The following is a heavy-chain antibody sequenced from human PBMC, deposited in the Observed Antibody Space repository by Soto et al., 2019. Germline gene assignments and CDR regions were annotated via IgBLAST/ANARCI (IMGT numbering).Heavy chain of an antibody. CDR2: ISGSGGNT. Sequence: GGSLRLSCAASRFIFSSYAMSWVRQAPGKGLEWVSTISGSGGNTDYAESVKGRFTISRDNSQNTLHLQMNSLRVEDTAVYYCAKLPRDDAFDIWGQGTMVTVSS. J-gene: IGHJ3*02. V-gene: IGHV3-23*01. CDR1: RFIFSSYA. CDR3: AKLPRDDAFDI.